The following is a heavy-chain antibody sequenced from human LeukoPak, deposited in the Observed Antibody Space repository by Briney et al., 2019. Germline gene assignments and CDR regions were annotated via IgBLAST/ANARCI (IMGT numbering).Heavy chain of an antibody. CDR1: GFTFSSYA. Sequence: GGPLRLSCAASGFTFSSYAMSWVRQAPGKGLEWVSDMSCSGGSIHYTDSVKARFTLSRDNSKNTLYLQMQSLRPEDAAVYYCASPSGVSWFCPRGQGTPVTVSS. CDR3: ASPSGVSWFCP. CDR2: MSCSGGSI. J-gene: IGHJ5*02. V-gene: IGHV3-23*01.